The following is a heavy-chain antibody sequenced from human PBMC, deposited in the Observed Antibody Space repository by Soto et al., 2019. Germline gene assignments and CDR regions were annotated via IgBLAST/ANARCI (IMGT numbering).Heavy chain of an antibody. Sequence: ESGGGLVQPGGSLRLSCAVSGFTFSNYWMSWVRQAPGKGLEWVANIKEDGSEKHYVDSVKGRFTISRDNAKNSLNLQMNSLRAEDTAVYYCARYSSGWSPFDYWGQGTLVTVSS. J-gene: IGHJ4*02. CDR2: IKEDGSEK. CDR3: ARYSSGWSPFDY. D-gene: IGHD6-19*01. CDR1: GFTFSNYW. V-gene: IGHV3-7*01.